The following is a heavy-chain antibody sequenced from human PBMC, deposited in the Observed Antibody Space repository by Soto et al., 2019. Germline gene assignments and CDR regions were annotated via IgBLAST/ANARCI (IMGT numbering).Heavy chain of an antibody. J-gene: IGHJ4*01. CDR2: ISAYNGNT. CDR3: ARDLRPRRYCSSTSCYSRLVDFDY. CDR1: GYTFTSYG. V-gene: IGHV1-18*01. D-gene: IGHD2-2*01. Sequence: ASVKVSCKASGYTFTSYGISWVRQAPGQGLEWMGWISAYNGNTNYAQKLQGRVTMTTDTSTSTAYMELRSLRSDDTAVYYCARDLRPRRYCSSTSCYSRLVDFDYWG.